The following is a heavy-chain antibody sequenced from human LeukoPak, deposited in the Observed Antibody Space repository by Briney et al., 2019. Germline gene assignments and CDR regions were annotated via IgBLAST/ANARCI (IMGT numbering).Heavy chain of an antibody. CDR1: GFTFSSYS. CDR3: ASDYPLYFHYTDV. V-gene: IGHV3-48*01. CDR2: ISSSSSTI. Sequence: GGSLRLSCAASGFTFSSYSMNWVRQAPGKGLEWVSYISSSSSTIYYADSVKGRFTISRDNSKNTLYLQINSLRVEDTAVYYCASDYPLYFHYTDVWGKGTTVTVSS. J-gene: IGHJ6*03.